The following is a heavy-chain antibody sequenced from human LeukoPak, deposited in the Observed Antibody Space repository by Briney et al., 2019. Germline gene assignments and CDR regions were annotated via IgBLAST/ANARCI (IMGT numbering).Heavy chain of an antibody. J-gene: IGHJ5*02. Sequence: GGSLRLSCAASGFTFSSYAMSWVRQAPGKGREWVSAISGSGGSTYYADSVKGRFTISRDNSKNTLYLQMNSLRAEDTAVYYCAKSGDIVVVPAARNWFDPWGQGTLVTVSS. CDR1: GFTFSSYA. D-gene: IGHD2-2*01. CDR3: AKSGDIVVVPAARNWFDP. CDR2: ISGSGGST. V-gene: IGHV3-23*01.